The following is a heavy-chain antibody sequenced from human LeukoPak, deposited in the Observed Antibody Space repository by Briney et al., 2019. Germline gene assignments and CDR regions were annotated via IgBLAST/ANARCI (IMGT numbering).Heavy chain of an antibody. V-gene: IGHV3-53*01. CDR1: GFTVSSNY. CDR3: AREISGYSSGWYYYYYMDV. J-gene: IGHJ6*03. Sequence: GGSLRLSCAASGFTVSSNYMSWVRQAPGKGLEWVSVIYSGGSTYYADSVKGRFTISRDNSKNTLYLQMNSLRAEDTAVYYCAREISGYSSGWYYYYYMDVWGKGTTVTISS. CDR2: IYSGGST. D-gene: IGHD6-19*01.